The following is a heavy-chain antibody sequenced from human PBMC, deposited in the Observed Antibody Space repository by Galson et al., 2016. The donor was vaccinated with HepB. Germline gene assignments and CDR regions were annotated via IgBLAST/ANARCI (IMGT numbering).Heavy chain of an antibody. Sequence: SLRLSCAASGFTFSNYYMSWIRQAPGKGLEWLSFITSSGSNRKYADSVKGRFTISRDYAKNSLYLQMNSLRGEDTAVYYCATTWLGGFDIWGQGTMVTVSS. CDR2: ITSSGSNR. V-gene: IGHV3-11*01. CDR1: GFTFSNYY. CDR3: ATTWLGGFDI. D-gene: IGHD2-15*01. J-gene: IGHJ3*02.